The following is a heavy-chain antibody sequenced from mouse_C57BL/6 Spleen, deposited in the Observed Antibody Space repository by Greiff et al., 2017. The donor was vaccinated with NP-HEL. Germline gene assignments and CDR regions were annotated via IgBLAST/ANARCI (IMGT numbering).Heavy chain of an antibody. V-gene: IGHV1-64*01. Sequence: VQLQQSGAELVKPGASVKLSCKASGYTFTSYWMHWVKQRPGQGLEWIGMIHPNSGSTNYNEKFKSKATLTVDKSSSTAYMQLSSLTSEDSAVYYCAGFGSSYDWFAYWGQGTLVTVSA. J-gene: IGHJ3*01. CDR2: IHPNSGST. CDR1: GYTFTSYW. CDR3: AGFGSSYDWFAY. D-gene: IGHD1-1*01.